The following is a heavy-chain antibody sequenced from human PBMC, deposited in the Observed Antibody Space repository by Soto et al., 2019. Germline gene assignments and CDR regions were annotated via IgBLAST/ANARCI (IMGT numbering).Heavy chain of an antibody. Sequence: GASVKVSCTASGYTFTIYAISWVRQAPGQGLEWMGGIIPIFGTANYAQKFQGRVTITADESTSTAYMKLSSVTAADTAVYYCARRGALYYYDYGAFDIWGQGTMVTVSS. V-gene: IGHV1-69*13. J-gene: IGHJ3*02. CDR3: ARRGALYYYDYGAFDI. CDR1: GYTFTIYA. CDR2: IIPIFGTA. D-gene: IGHD3-22*01.